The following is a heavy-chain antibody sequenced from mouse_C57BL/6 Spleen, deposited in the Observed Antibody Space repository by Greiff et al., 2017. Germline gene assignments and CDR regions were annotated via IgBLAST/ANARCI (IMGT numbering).Heavy chain of an antibody. CDR1: GFSLTSYG. J-gene: IGHJ1*03. V-gene: IGHV2-3*01. CDR3: ARQDYGSSDGV. Sequence: VQLQESGPGLVAPSPCLSITCTVSGFSLTSYGVRWVRQPPGKGLEWMGVIWGDGSTNYYSALISRLSSSKDNSNSQVFLKLNSMQTDDTATYYCARQDYGSSDGVWGTGTTVTVSS. D-gene: IGHD1-1*01. CDR2: IWGDGST.